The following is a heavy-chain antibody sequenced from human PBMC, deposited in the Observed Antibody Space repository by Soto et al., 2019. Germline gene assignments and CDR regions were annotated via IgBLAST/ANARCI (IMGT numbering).Heavy chain of an antibody. J-gene: IGHJ4*02. D-gene: IGHD4-17*01. CDR3: ARFPHDYGFDY. CDR1: GGSISSGDYS. V-gene: IGHV4-30-4*01. CDR2: IYYSGRT. Sequence: QVQLQESGPGLVKPSQTLSLTCTVSGGSISSGDYSWSWIRQPPGKGLEWIGYIYYSGRTYYNPSLKSRVTISVDTSKNQFSLKLSSVTAADTAVYYCARFPHDYGFDYWGQGTLVTVSS.